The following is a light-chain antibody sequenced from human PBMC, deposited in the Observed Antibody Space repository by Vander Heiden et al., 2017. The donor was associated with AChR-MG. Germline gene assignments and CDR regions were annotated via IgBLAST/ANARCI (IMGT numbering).Light chain of an antibody. J-gene: IGKJ3*01. V-gene: IGKV3-20*01. Sequence: IVLTPSPGTLSLSPGERATLTCRASQSVSSSYLAWYQQKPGQAPRLLIYGASSRATGIPDRFSGSGSGTDFTLTISRLEPEDFAVYYCQHYGSSAGFTFGPGTKVDFK. CDR2: GAS. CDR3: QHYGSSAGFT. CDR1: QSVSSSY.